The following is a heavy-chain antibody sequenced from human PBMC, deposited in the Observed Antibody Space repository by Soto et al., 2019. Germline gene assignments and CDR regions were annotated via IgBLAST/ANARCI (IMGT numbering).Heavy chain of an antibody. Sequence: DVQLLESGGGLVQPEGSLTLSCAASGFTFSSYAMGWLRQGPGKGLEWVAAVSIGGSTHYADSVRGRFTISRDNSKNTLTLQMNSLTAEDTAVYFCAKRRGAGGHFDYWGQGALVTVSS. CDR2: VSIGGST. CDR3: AKRRGAGGHFDY. D-gene: IGHD2-15*01. V-gene: IGHV3-23*01. J-gene: IGHJ4*02. CDR1: GFTFSSYA.